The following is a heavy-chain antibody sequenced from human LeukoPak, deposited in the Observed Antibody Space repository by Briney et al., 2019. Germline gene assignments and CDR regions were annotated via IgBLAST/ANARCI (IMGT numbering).Heavy chain of an antibody. CDR2: MYYSGST. CDR3: ARFGYSYGSVFDY. D-gene: IGHD5-18*01. V-gene: IGHV4-59*08. CDR1: GGSISSYY. Sequence: PSETLSLTCTVSGGSISSYYWSWIRKPPGEALEWIGHMYYSGSTNYNPSLKSRVTISVDTSKNQFSLKVTSVTAADTAVYYCARFGYSYGSVFDYWGRGTLVTVSS. J-gene: IGHJ4*02.